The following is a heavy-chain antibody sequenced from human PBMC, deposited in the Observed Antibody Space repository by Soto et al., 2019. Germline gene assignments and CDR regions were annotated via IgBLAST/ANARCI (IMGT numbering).Heavy chain of an antibody. CDR3: ALLLAGTTSYYYMDV. CDR2: IYYSGST. D-gene: IGHD1-7*01. V-gene: IGHV4-39*01. CDR1: GGSISSSSYY. J-gene: IGHJ6*03. Sequence: PSETLSLTCTVSGGSISSSSYYWGWIRQPPGKGLEWIGIIYYSGSTYYNPSLKSRVTISVDTSKNQFSLKLSSVTAADTALYYCALLLAGTTSYYYMDVWGKGTTVTVSS.